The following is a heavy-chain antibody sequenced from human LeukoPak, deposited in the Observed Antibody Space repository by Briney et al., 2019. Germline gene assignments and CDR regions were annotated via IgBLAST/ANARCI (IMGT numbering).Heavy chain of an antibody. V-gene: IGHV3-33*03. CDR1: GFTFSRYG. CDR3: AKDLSSIAVAGFHY. CDR2: IWNDGSNK. D-gene: IGHD6-19*01. J-gene: IGHJ4*02. Sequence: GGSLRLSCSASGFTFSRYGMHWVRQAPGKGLEWVAVIWNDGSNKYYADSLKDRFTISRDNAKNSLYLQMNSLRAEDTAVYYCAKDLSSIAVAGFHYWGQGTLVTVSS.